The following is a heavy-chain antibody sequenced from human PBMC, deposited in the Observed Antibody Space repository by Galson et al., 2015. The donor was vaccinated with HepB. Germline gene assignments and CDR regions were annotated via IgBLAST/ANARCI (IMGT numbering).Heavy chain of an antibody. CDR3: ARAFYSSTWSVLYGMDV. J-gene: IGHJ6*02. V-gene: IGHV3-23*01. D-gene: IGHD2-2*01. CDR2: ISGETGVT. Sequence: SLRLSCAASGFNFRTYGMDWVRQAPGKGLEWVSAISGETGVTYYADSVKGRFTISRDNSKDTLCLQMNSLRGEDTAVYYCARAFYSSTWSVLYGMDVWGQGTTVTVSS. CDR1: GFNFRTYG.